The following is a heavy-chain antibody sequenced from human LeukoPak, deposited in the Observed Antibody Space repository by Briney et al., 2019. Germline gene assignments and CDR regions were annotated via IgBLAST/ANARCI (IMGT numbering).Heavy chain of an antibody. J-gene: IGHJ4*02. CDR3: ARIYDSTGYPFDQ. V-gene: IGHV3-11*01. CDR2: ISPSGSNI. Sequence: GGSLRLSCTGSGFTFSDYYVSWIRQAPGKGLEWASYISPSGSNINYADSVKGRFTISRDNAKNSLYLQKNSLRAEDTAVYYCARIYDSTGYPFDQWGQGTLVTVSS. CDR1: GFTFSDYY. D-gene: IGHD3-22*01.